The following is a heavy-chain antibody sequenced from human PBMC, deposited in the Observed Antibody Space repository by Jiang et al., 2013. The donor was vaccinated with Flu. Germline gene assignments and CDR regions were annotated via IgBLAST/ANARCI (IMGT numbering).Heavy chain of an antibody. CDR2: IYWNDDK. Sequence: KPTQTLTLTCTFSGFSLSTSEVGVGWIRQPPGKALEWLALIYWNDDKRYSPSLRSRLTITKDTSKKQVVLTMTNMDPVDTATYYCARPATWDTAMVSIDYWGQGTLVTVSS. V-gene: IGHV2-5*01. CDR1: GFSLSTSEVG. CDR3: ARPATWDTAMVSIDY. D-gene: IGHD5-18*01. J-gene: IGHJ4*02.